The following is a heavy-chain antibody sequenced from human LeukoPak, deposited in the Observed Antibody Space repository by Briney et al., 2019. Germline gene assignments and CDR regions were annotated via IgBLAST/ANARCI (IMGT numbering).Heavy chain of an antibody. CDR1: GFTFTGYY. D-gene: IGHD1-1*01. Sequence: ASVKVSCKTSGFTFTGYYIHWVRQAPGQRFEWLGWINPSSGGADYAQDFQGRLTLTRDTSINTAYMELSSLRVDDTAVYYCMRDLVDYWNDYWGQGTLVTVSS. CDR3: MRDLVDYWNDY. V-gene: IGHV1-2*02. CDR2: INPSSGGA. J-gene: IGHJ4*02.